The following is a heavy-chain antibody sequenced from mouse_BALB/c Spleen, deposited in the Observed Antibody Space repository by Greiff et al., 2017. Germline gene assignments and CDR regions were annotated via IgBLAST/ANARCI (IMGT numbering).Heavy chain of an antibody. D-gene: IGHD1-1*01. J-gene: IGHJ4*01. Sequence: VKVVESGPGLVQPSQSLSITCTVSGFSLTSYGVHWVRQSPGKGLEWLGVIWSGGSTDYNAAFISRLSISKDNSKSQVFFKMNSLQANDTAIYYCARNDYYGREGLDYWGQGTSVTVSS. CDR1: GFSLTSYG. CDR2: IWSGGST. V-gene: IGHV2-2*02. CDR3: ARNDYYGREGLDY.